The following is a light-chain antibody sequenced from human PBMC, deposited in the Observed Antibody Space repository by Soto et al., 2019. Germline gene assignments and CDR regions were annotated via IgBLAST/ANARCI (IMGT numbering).Light chain of an antibody. CDR2: DAS. CDR1: QDISEY. J-gene: IGKJ3*01. V-gene: IGKV1-33*01. CDR3: QQFDNLPVT. Sequence: DIQMTQTPSSLSASVGDRVTITCQASQDISEYLNWYQQKPGKAPQLLIYDASHLQEAVPSRFSGSGSGTDFTFTISSLQPEDFATYYCQQFDNLPVTFGPGTKVDI.